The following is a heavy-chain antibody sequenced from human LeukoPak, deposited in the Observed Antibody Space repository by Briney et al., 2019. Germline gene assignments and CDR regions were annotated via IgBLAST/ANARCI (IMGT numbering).Heavy chain of an antibody. CDR1: GGSISSYY. J-gene: IGHJ6*02. V-gene: IGHV4-59*01. CDR2: IYYSGST. Sequence: PSETLSLTCTVSGGSISSYYWSWIRQPPGKGLEWIGYIYYSGSTNYNPSLKSRVTISVDTSKNQFSLKLSSVTAADTAVYYCARKNPLHSRYYYYGMDVWGQGTTVTVSS. D-gene: IGHD2-15*01. CDR3: ARKNPLHSRYYYYGMDV.